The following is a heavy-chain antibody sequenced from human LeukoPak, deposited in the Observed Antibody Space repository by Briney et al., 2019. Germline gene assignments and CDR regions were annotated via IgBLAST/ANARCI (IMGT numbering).Heavy chain of an antibody. D-gene: IGHD2-2*01. V-gene: IGHV1-18*04. CDR2: ISAYNGNT. CDR1: GYTFTSYG. Sequence: ASVKVSCKASGYTFTSYGISWVRQAPGQGLGWMGWISAYNGNTNYAQKLQGRVTMTTDTSTSTAYMELRSLRSDDTAVYYCARGAGYCSSTSCPIYFDYWGQGTLVTVSS. J-gene: IGHJ4*02. CDR3: ARGAGYCSSTSCPIYFDY.